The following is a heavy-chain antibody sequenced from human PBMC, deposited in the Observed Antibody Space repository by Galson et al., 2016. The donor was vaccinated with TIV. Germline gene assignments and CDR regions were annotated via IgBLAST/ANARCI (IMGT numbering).Heavy chain of an antibody. D-gene: IGHD1-1*01. Sequence: SLRLSCAASGFTFGHYAVNWFRQAPGKGLEWVGFITSKTYGATTEYAASVKVRFTISRDDSRNIAYPQMNSLKTEDTDVYYVTRTAMGSTRNAFDIWGQGTLVTVSS. V-gene: IGHV3-49*03. CDR2: ITSKTYGATT. CDR3: TRTAMGSTRNAFDI. J-gene: IGHJ1*01. CDR1: GFTFGHYA.